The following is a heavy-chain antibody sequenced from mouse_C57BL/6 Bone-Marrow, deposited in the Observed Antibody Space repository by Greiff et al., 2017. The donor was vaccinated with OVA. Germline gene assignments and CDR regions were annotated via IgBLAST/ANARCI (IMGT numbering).Heavy chain of an antibody. CDR2: IDPENGDT. Sequence: EVQLQQSGAELVRPGASVKLSCTASGFTITDDYMHWVKQRPEQGLEWIGWIDPENGDTEYASKFQGKATITADTSSNTAYLQLSSLTSADPAVYNWTAYFGSSYSYWGQGTLRTVSA. D-gene: IGHD1-1*01. CDR1: GFTITDDY. V-gene: IGHV14-4*01. CDR3: TAYFGSSYSY. J-gene: IGHJ3*01.